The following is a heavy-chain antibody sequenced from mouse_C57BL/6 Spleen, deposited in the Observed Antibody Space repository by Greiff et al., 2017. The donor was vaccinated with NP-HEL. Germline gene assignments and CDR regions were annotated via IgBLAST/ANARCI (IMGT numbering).Heavy chain of an antibody. V-gene: IGHV1-76*01. J-gene: IGHJ4*01. D-gene: IGHD2-4*01. CDR1: GYTFTDYY. CDR3: ARMGDYDGYYAMDY. Sequence: VQLQQSGAELVRPGASVKLSCKASGYTFTDYYINWVKQRPGQGLEWIARIYPGSGNTYYNEKFKGKATLTAEKSSSTAYMQLSSLTSEDSAVYFCARMGDYDGYYAMDYWGQGTSVTVSS. CDR2: IYPGSGNT.